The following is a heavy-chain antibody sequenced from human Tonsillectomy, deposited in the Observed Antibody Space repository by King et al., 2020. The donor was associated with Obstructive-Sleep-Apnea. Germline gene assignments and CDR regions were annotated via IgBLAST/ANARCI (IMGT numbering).Heavy chain of an antibody. D-gene: IGHD1-26*01. Sequence: QLQESGPGLVMPSQTLSLTCTVSGASISSGGYYWSWIRQLPGKGLEWIGYIYYSGSTYYNPSLKSRVTISGDTSKNHFSLKLSSVTAADTALYFCARASSGSSGEYFHHGGQGTLVTVSS. V-gene: IGHV4-31*03. J-gene: IGHJ1*01. CDR3: ARASSGSSGEYFHH. CDR1: GASISSGGYY. CDR2: IYYSGST.